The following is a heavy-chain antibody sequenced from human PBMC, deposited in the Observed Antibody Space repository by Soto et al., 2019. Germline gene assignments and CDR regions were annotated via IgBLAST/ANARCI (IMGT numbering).Heavy chain of an antibody. J-gene: IGHJ5*02. CDR3: ARSLSAIPGES. CDR2: IKQDASEK. D-gene: IGHD2-21*01. CDR1: GFSISNYW. V-gene: IGHV3-7*05. Sequence: EVQLVESGGGLVQSGGSLRLSCAATGFSISNYWMSWVRQVPGKGPEWVANIKQDASEKYYVDSVKGRFTISRDNAENSLYLQMTSLRAEDTAVYHCARSLSAIPGESWGQGTLVTVSS.